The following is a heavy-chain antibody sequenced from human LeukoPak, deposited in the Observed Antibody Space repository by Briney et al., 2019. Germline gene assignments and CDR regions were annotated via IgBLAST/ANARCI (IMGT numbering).Heavy chain of an antibody. V-gene: IGHV3-21*01. J-gene: IGHJ6*03. CDR2: ISSSSSYI. Sequence: GGSLRLSCAASGFTFSSYSMNWVRQAPGKGLEWVSSISSSSSYIYYADSVKGRFTIPRDNAKNSLYLQMNSLRAEDTAVYYCARNMETVTTAPTGYYYYMDVWGKGTTVTVSS. CDR3: ARNMETVTTAPTGYYYYMDV. CDR1: GFTFSSYS. D-gene: IGHD4-17*01.